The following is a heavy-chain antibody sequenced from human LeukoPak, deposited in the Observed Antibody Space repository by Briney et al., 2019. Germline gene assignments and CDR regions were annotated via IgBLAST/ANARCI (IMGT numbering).Heavy chain of an antibody. CDR3: ARWRYYDGSGYLE. D-gene: IGHD3-22*01. CDR1: GDSISRSDSY. V-gene: IGHV4-39*01. Sequence: SETLSLTCSVSGDSISRSDSYWDWIRQPPGKGLEWIGTIYYSGRTYYSPSLNSRVTMSVDTSSNQFSLNLRSVTAADTAVYYCARWRYYDGSGYLEWGQGTLLSVSS. CDR2: IYYSGRT. J-gene: IGHJ1*01.